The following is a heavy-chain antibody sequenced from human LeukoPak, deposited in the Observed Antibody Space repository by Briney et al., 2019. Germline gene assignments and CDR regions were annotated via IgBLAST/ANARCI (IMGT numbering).Heavy chain of an antibody. CDR1: GFTFSSYW. V-gene: IGHV3-7*01. CDR2: IKQDGSEK. D-gene: IGHD6-13*01. J-gene: IGHJ4*02. CDR3: SRGMAYSTFDY. Sequence: GGSLRLSGAASGFTFSSYWMSWVRQAPGKGLEWVANIKQDGSEKYYVDSVKGRFTISRDNSKNSLYLQMDSLRAEDTAVYFCSRGMAYSTFDYWGQGTLVTVSS.